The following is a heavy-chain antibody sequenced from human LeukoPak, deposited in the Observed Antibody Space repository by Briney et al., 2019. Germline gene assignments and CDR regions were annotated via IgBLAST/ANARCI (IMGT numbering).Heavy chain of an antibody. Sequence: GGSLRLSCAASGFTFSGYAMHWVRQAQGNGLELVSFIRYDGNNKNYADSVKGRFTISRYNSKDTLYLQMNSLRAEDTAVYYCTKGDDYGANTRLPKYNWFDPWGQGTLVTVSS. J-gene: IGHJ5*02. D-gene: IGHD4-23*01. V-gene: IGHV3-30*02. CDR2: IRYDGNNK. CDR3: TKGDDYGANTRLPKYNWFDP. CDR1: GFTFSGYA.